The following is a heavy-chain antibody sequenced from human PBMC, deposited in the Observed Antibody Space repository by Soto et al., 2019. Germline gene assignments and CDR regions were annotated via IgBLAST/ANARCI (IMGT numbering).Heavy chain of an antibody. J-gene: IGHJ4*02. D-gene: IGHD5-18*01. CDR2: ISAYNGNT. CDR1: GYTFTGYG. CDR3: ARGYSYGPLYFDY. V-gene: IGHV1-18*01. Sequence: ASVTVSCQTSGYTFTGYGISWVRQAPGQGLEWMGWISAYNGNTNYAQKLQGRVTMTTDTSTSTAYMELRSLRSDDTAVYYCARGYSYGPLYFDYWGQGTLVTVSS.